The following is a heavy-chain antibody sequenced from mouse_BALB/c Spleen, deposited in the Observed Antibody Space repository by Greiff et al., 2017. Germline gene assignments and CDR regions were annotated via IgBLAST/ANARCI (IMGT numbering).Heavy chain of an antibody. D-gene: IGHD1-1*01. CDR2: ISDGGSYT. V-gene: IGHV5-4*02. CDR3: ARDDYGTVYAMDY. Sequence: EVKLEESGGGLVKPGGSLKLSCAASGFTFSDYYMYWVRQTPEKRLEWVATISDGGSYTYYPDSVKGRFTISRDNAKNNLYLQMSSLKSEDTAMYYCARDDYGTVYAMDYWGQGTSVTVSS. J-gene: IGHJ4*01. CDR1: GFTFSDYY.